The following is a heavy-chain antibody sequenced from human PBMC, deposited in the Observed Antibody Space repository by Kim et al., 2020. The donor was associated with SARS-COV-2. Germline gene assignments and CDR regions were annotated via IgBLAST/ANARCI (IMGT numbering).Heavy chain of an antibody. CDR3: AKDLKGLGDIVVVTARRYYYYGMDV. D-gene: IGHD2-21*02. Sequence: GGSLRLSCAASGFTFSSYGMHWVRQAPGKGLEWVAVISYDGSNKYYADSVKGRFTISRDNSKNTLYLQMNSLRAEDTAVYYCAKDLKGLGDIVVVTARRYYYYGMDVWGQGTTVTVSS. CDR1: GFTFSSYG. J-gene: IGHJ6*02. CDR2: ISYDGSNK. V-gene: IGHV3-30*18.